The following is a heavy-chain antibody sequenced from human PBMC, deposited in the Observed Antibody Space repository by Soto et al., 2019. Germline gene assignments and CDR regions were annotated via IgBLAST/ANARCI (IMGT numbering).Heavy chain of an antibody. CDR2: IIPILGIA. CDR1: GGTFSSYT. J-gene: IGHJ6*02. Sequence: QVQLVQSGAEVKKPGSSVKVSCKASGGTFSSYTISWVRQAPGQGLEWMGRIIPILGIANYAQKFQGRVTIPADKSTSTAYMELSSLRSEDTAVYYCARDEMATTPGYFYYGMDVWGQGTTVTVSS. D-gene: IGHD5-12*01. V-gene: IGHV1-69*08. CDR3: ARDEMATTPGYFYYGMDV.